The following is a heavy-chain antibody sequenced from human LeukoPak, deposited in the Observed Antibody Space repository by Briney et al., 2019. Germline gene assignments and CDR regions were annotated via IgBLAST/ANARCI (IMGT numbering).Heavy chain of an antibody. V-gene: IGHV4-61*02. CDR2: IYTSGST. CDR1: GGSISSGSYY. J-gene: IGHJ4*02. Sequence: SGTLSLTCTVSGGSISSGSYYWSWIRQPAGKGLEWIGRIYTSGSTNHNPSLKSRVTMSVDKSKNQLSLKLSSVTAADTAMYYCARGAYHYGSGSYYFDYWGQGTLVTVSS. D-gene: IGHD3-10*01. CDR3: ARGAYHYGSGSYYFDY.